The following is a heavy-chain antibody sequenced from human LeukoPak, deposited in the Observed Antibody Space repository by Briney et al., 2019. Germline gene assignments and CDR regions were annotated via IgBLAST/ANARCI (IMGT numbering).Heavy chain of an antibody. CDR3: ARRLRRTHYFDY. CDR2: IYYRGST. CDR1: GGSISNYY. V-gene: IGHV4-59*01. J-gene: IGHJ4*02. D-gene: IGHD1/OR15-1a*01. Sequence: SETLSLTCTVSGGSISNYYWSWIRQPPGKGLEWIGYIYYRGSTNYNPSLKSRVTISVDTSKNQFSLKLTSVTAADTAVYYCARRLRRTHYFDYWGQGTLVTVSS.